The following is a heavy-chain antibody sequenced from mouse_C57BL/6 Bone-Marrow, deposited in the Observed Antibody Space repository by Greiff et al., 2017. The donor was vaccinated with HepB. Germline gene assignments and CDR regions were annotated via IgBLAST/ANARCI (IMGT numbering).Heavy chain of an antibody. CDR1: GFNIKDDY. CDR3: TTDDGYSGY. J-gene: IGHJ2*01. D-gene: IGHD2-3*01. V-gene: IGHV14-4*01. Sequence: VKLMESGAELVRPGASVKLSCTASGFNIKDDYMHWVKQRPEQGLEWIGWIDPENGDTEYASKFQGKATITADTSSNTAYLQLSSLTSEDTAVYYCTTDDGYSGYWGQGTTLTVSS. CDR2: IDPENGDT.